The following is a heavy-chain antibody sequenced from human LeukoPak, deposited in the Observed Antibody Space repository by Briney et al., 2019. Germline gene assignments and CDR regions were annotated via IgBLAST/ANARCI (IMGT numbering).Heavy chain of an antibody. CDR1: GGSISRSYYY. D-gene: IGHD3-10*01. Sequence: PSETLSLTCTVSGGSISRSYYYWGWIRQLPGKGLEWVGSVYYSGKTFYSPSLESRVTISVDTSKNHFSLRLISVTAAGTAMYYCARVRSSDLTMVPYYYYMDVWGKGTTVTVSS. CDR3: ARVRSSDLTMVPYYYYMDV. V-gene: IGHV4-39*02. J-gene: IGHJ6*03. CDR2: VYYSGKT.